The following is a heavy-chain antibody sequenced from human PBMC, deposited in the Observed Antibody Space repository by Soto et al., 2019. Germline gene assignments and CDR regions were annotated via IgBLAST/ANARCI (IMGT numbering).Heavy chain of an antibody. CDR3: AHRHDLGGFDI. J-gene: IGHJ3*02. CDR2: INWNDDE. CDR1: GFSLNTRAVG. Sequence: QITLKESGPTLVKPTQPLTLTCTFSGFSLNTRAVGVCWIRHAPGKALEWLALINWNDDERYSPSLKDRLTITKDTSKNHVVLTMTNIGPVDTATYYCAHRHDLGGFDIWGQGTAVTVSS. D-gene: IGHD2-15*01. V-gene: IGHV2-5*01.